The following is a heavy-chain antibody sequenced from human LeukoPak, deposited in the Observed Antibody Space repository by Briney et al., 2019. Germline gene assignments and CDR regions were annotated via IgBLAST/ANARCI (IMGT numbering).Heavy chain of an antibody. D-gene: IGHD3-22*01. CDR1: GFTFDDYA. J-gene: IGHJ4*02. CDR2: ISWNSGSI. V-gene: IGHV3-9*01. CDR3: AKDMAYYDSSGSLDY. Sequence: GGSLRLSCAASGFTFDDYAMHWVRRVPGKGLECVSGISWNSGSIGYADSVKGRFTISRDNAKNSLYLQMNSLRAEDTALYYCAKDMAYYDSSGSLDYWGQGTLVTVSS.